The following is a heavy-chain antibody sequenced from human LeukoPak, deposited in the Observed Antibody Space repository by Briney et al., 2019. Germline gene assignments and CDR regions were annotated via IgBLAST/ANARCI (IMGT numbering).Heavy chain of an antibody. Sequence: GGSLRLSCAASGFTFSSYAMSWVRQAPGKGLEWVSAISGSGGSTYYADSVKGRFTISRDNSKNTLYLQMNGLRVEDTAVYYCVREGPRGLAFDIWGQGTMVTVSS. CDR3: VREGPRGLAFDI. CDR1: GFTFSSYA. CDR2: ISGSGGST. D-gene: IGHD3/OR15-3a*01. V-gene: IGHV3-23*01. J-gene: IGHJ3*02.